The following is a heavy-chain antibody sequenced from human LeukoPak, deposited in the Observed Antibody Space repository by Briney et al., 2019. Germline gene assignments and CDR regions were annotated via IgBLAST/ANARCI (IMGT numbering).Heavy chain of an antibody. CDR2: INPNSGGT. Sequence: ASVRVSCTASGYTFTGYYMHWVRQAPGQGHEWMGWINPNSGGTDYAQRFQGRVTMTRDTSINTAYMELKWLGSDDTAVYYCARGGYCRSGNCFILAAEFDYWGQGTLVTVSS. CDR3: ARGGYCRSGNCFILAAEFDY. CDR1: GYTFTGYY. D-gene: IGHD2-15*01. J-gene: IGHJ4*02. V-gene: IGHV1-2*02.